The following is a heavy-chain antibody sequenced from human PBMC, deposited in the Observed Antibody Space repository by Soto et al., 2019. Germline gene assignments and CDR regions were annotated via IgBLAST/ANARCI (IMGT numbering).Heavy chain of an antibody. CDR1: GFTLSDHY. D-gene: IGHD1-1*01. J-gene: IGHJ6*02. V-gene: IGHV3-72*01. CDR2: TRNEANSYTT. CDR3: ARGAGEHQRSESYYYGLDV. Sequence: GGSLRLSCAASGFTLSDHYMDWVRQAPGKGLEWVGRTRNEANSYTTEYAASMKGRFSISRDDSKNSMYLQLNSLETEDMAVYYCARGAGEHQRSESYYYGLDVWGLGTTVTVS.